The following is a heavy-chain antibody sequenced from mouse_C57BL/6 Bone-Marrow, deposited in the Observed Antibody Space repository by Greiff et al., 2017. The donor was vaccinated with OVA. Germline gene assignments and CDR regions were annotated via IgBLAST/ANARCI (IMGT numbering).Heavy chain of an antibody. CDR3: AANYYGSGYGLAY. CDR2: IWTGGST. V-gene: IGHV2-5*01. CDR1: GFSLTSYG. D-gene: IGHD1-1*01. Sequence: VQLVESGPGLVQPSQSLSITCTVSGFSLTSYGVHWVRQSPGKGLEWLGVIWTGGSTAYNAAFMSRLSITKDNSKRQVFFKMNSLQADDTAIYYCAANYYGSGYGLAYWGQGTLVTVSA. J-gene: IGHJ3*01.